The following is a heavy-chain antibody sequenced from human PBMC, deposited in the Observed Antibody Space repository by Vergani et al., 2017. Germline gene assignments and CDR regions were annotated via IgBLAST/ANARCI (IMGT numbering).Heavy chain of an antibody. CDR2: ILGSGTA. D-gene: IGHD6-13*01. J-gene: IGHJ4*02. V-gene: IGHV4-61*02. CDR3: ARGGRAAGYSGPDS. Sequence: QVKLQESGPGLLKPSQTLSLTCTVSGGSMSSVGYYWTWIRQSAGKRLEWIGDILGSGTANYNPSFQGRVSMSVATSKNQFSLTLSSVNATDTAVYYCARGGRAAGYSGPDSWGQGTRVTVSS. CDR1: GGSMSSVGYY.